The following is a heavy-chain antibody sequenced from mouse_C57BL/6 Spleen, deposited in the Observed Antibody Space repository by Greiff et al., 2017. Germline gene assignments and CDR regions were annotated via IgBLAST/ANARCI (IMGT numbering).Heavy chain of an antibody. CDR3: ARRAITTVVAHWYFDV. CDR1: GYTFTDYY. D-gene: IGHD1-1*01. Sequence: VQLQQSGPELVKPGASVKISCKASGYTFTDYYINWVKQRPGQGLEWIGWIFPGSGSTYYNEKFKGKATLTVDKSSSTAYMLLSRLTSEDSAVYFGARRAITTVVAHWYFDVWGTGTTVTVSS. J-gene: IGHJ1*03. V-gene: IGHV1-75*01. CDR2: IFPGSGST.